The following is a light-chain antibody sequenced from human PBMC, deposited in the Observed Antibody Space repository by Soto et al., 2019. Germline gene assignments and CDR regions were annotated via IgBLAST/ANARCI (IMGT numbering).Light chain of an antibody. CDR3: QQYGSSPPYT. V-gene: IGKV3-20*01. CDR2: GAS. CDR1: QSVSSSY. J-gene: IGKJ2*01. Sequence: EIVLTQSPGTLSLSPGERATLSCRASQSVSSSYLAWYQQKPGQAPRLLIYGASSRATGIPDRFSGSGSGTEFTLTISRLEPEDFAVYYWQQYGSSPPYTFGQGTKLEIK.